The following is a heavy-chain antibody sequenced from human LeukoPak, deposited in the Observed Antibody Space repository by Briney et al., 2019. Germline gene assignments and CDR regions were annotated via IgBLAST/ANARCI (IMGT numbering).Heavy chain of an antibody. CDR3: ARGGGWYLSIRRFDY. Sequence: PSETLCLTCTVSGGSISSYYWSWIRQPAGKGLEWIGRIYTSGSTNYNPSLESRVTISLDKSKNQFSLKLSSVTAADTAVYYCARGGGWYLSIRRFDYWGQGTLVTVSS. J-gene: IGHJ4*02. CDR2: IYTSGST. V-gene: IGHV4-4*07. CDR1: GGSISSYY. D-gene: IGHD6-19*01.